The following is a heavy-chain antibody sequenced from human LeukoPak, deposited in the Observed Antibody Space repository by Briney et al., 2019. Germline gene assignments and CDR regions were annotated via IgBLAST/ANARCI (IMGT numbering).Heavy chain of an antibody. CDR1: GVSVSSNSAE. Sequence: SQTLSLTCAISGVSVSSNSAEWNWIRQSPSRGLEWLGRTYYRSKWYNDYAVSVKSRIAINPDTSKNQFSLQLNSVTPEDTAVYYCARVGDYDSSGVYFDYWGQGTLVTVSS. V-gene: IGHV6-1*01. CDR3: ARVGDYDSSGVYFDY. J-gene: IGHJ4*02. CDR2: TYYRSKWYN. D-gene: IGHD3-22*01.